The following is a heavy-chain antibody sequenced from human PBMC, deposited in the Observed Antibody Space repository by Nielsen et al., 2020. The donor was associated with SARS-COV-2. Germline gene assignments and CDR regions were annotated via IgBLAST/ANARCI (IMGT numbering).Heavy chain of an antibody. CDR2: IYPGDSDT. CDR3: ARHHKWGSSSGAVGY. V-gene: IGHV5-51*01. CDR1: GYSFTSYW. J-gene: IGHJ4*02. D-gene: IGHD6-6*01. Sequence: GEFLKISCKGSGYSFTSYWISWVRQMPGKGLEWMGIIYPGDSDTRYSPSFQGQVTISADKSISTAYLQWSSLKASDTAMYYCARHHKWGSSSGAVGYWGQGTLVTVSS.